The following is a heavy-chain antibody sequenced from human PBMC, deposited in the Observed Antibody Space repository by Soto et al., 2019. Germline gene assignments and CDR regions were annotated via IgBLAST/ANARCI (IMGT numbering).Heavy chain of an antibody. CDR1: GYSFTNYW. CDR3: ARHSTNWNYN. Sequence: GESLKISCKGSGYSFTNYWISWVRQMPGKGLEWMGRIDPSDSYTNYSPSFQGHVTISADKSISTAYLQWNSLKASDTAMYYCARHSTNWNYNWGQGTLVTVSS. D-gene: IGHD1-7*01. CDR2: IDPSDSYT. J-gene: IGHJ4*02. V-gene: IGHV5-10-1*01.